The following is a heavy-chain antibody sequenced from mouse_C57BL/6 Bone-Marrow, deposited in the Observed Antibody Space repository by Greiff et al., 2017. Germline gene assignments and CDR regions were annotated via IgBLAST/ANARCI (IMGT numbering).Heavy chain of an antibody. V-gene: IGHV1-7*01. CDR2: INPSSGYT. CDR1: GYTFTSYW. D-gene: IGHD1-1*01. Sequence: QVQLQQSGAELAKPGASVKLSCKASGYTFTSYWMHWVKQRPGQGLEWIGYINPSSGYTKYNQKFKDKATLTADKSSRTAYMQLSSLTYEDSAVYYCARGTKRYVAYWGQGTLVTVSA. CDR3: ARGTKRYVAY. J-gene: IGHJ3*01.